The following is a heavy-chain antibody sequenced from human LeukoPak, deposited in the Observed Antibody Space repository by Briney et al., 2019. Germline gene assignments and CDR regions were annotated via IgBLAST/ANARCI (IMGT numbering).Heavy chain of an antibody. D-gene: IGHD5-18*01. J-gene: IGHJ5*02. Sequence: SETLSLTCAVYGGSFSGYYWSWIRQPPGKGLEWIGEINHSGSTNYNPSLKSRVTISVDTSKNQFSLKLSSVTAADTAVYYCAGEKIQLWLRHWFDPWGQGTLVTVSS. V-gene: IGHV4-34*01. CDR1: GGSFSGYY. CDR2: INHSGST. CDR3: AGEKIQLWLRHWFDP.